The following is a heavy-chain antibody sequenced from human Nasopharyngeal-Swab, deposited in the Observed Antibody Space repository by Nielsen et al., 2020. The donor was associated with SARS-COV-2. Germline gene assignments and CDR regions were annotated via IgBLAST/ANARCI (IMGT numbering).Heavy chain of an antibody. D-gene: IGHD3-9*01. V-gene: IGHV4-39*07. J-gene: IGHJ5*02. CDR3: VRVSVDTGYRWFDP. CDR2: IFYSGSD. Sequence: WIRQPPGKGLEWIGNIFYSGSDYYTPSLNGRATISVDTSKNQFSLNWDSVTAADTAIYYCVRVSVDTGYRWFDPWGPGTLVTVSS.